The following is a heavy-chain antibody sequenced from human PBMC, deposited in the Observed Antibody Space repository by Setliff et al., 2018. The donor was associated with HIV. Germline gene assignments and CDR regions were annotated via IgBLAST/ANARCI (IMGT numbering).Heavy chain of an antibody. Sequence: SETLSLTCNVSGDSISNHYWNWIRQPPGKGLEWIGEIYHSGSTNYNPSLKSRVTISVDKSKNQFSLKLSSVTAADTAVYYCARTYYYDSSGYYYWGQGTLVTVSS. D-gene: IGHD3-22*01. J-gene: IGHJ4*02. CDR1: GDSISNHY. CDR3: ARTYYYDSSGYYY. V-gene: IGHV4-59*11. CDR2: IYHSGST.